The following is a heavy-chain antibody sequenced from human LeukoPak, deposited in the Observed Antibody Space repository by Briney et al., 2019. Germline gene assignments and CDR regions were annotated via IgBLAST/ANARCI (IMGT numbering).Heavy chain of an antibody. CDR2: IWYDESNK. J-gene: IGHJ4*02. Sequence: GGSLRLSCAASGFTFSSYGMHWVRQAPGKGLEWVAVIWYDESNKYYADSVKGRFTISRDSSKNTLYLQMNSLRAEDTAVYYCAKDESGSYFGYWGQGTLVTVSS. CDR1: GFTFSSYG. CDR3: AKDESGSYFGY. V-gene: IGHV3-33*06. D-gene: IGHD1-26*01.